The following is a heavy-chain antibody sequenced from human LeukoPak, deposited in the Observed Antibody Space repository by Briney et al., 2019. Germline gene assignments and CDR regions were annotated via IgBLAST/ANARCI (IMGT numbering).Heavy chain of an antibody. D-gene: IGHD3-22*01. J-gene: IGHJ3*02. Sequence: GASVKVSCKASGGTFSSYAISWVRQAPGQVLEWMGRIIPILGIANYAQKFQGRVTITADKSTSTAYMELSSLRSEDTAVYYCARSATNYYDSSGNDAFDIWGQGTMVTVSS. CDR1: GGTFSSYA. CDR3: ARSATNYYDSSGNDAFDI. CDR2: IIPILGIA. V-gene: IGHV1-69*04.